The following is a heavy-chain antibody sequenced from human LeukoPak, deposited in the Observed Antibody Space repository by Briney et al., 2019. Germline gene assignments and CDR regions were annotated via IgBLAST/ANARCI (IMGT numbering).Heavy chain of an antibody. CDR1: GFTVSSSY. Sequence: GGSLRLSCAASGFTVSSSYMNWVRQAPGEGLEWVSVIYSGGSTFYADSVKGRFTISRDNAKNSLFLQMNSLRAEDTAIYYCAKVQDGSFWYEYFQHWGQGTLVTVSS. D-gene: IGHD6-19*01. CDR2: IYSGGST. V-gene: IGHV3-53*01. J-gene: IGHJ1*01. CDR3: AKVQDGSFWYEYFQH.